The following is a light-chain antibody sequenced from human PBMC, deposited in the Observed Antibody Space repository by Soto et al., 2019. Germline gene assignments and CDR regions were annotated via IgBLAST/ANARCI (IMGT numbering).Light chain of an antibody. CDR3: QQSCSTPRT. V-gene: IGKV1-39*01. CDR1: QSISSY. J-gene: IGKJ1*01. Sequence: DIQMTQSPSSLSASVGDRVTITCRASQSISSYLNWYQQKPGKAPKLLIYAASSLQSGVPSRLSGSGSGTDFTLTISSLQPEDFATYYCQQSCSTPRTFGQGTKVDIK. CDR2: AAS.